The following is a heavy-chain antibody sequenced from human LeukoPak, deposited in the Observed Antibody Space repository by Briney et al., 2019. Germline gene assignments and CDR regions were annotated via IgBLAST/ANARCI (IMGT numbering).Heavy chain of an antibody. Sequence: ASVKVSCKASGGTFSSYAISWVRQAPGQGLEWMGGIIPILGIANYAQKFQGRVTITADKSTSTAYMELSSLRSEDTAVYYCATTPRSQAYGSGSYTAFDYWGQGTLVTVSS. D-gene: IGHD3-10*01. CDR3: ATTPRSQAYGSGSYTAFDY. CDR2: IIPILGIA. CDR1: GGTFSSYA. J-gene: IGHJ4*02. V-gene: IGHV1-69*10.